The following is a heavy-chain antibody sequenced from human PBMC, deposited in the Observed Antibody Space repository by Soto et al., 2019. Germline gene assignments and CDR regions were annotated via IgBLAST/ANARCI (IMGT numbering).Heavy chain of an antibody. V-gene: IGHV3-30-3*01. CDR2: ISYDGSNK. J-gene: IGHJ6*02. Sequence: PGGSLRLSCAASGFTFSSYAMHWVRQAPGKGLEWVAVISYDGSNKYYADSVKGRFTISRDNSKNTLYLQMNSLRAEDTAVYYCARDLTMVRGVPHYWYYGMGVWGQGTTVTVSS. D-gene: IGHD3-10*01. CDR3: ARDLTMVRGVPHYWYYGMGV. CDR1: GFTFSSYA.